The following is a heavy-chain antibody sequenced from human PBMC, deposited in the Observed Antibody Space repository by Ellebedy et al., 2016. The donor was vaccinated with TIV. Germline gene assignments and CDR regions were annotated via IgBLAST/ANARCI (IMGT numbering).Heavy chain of an antibody. D-gene: IGHD6-25*01. V-gene: IGHV3-21*01. CDR3: ARGGGGYFLD. CDR1: GFSFKTDA. J-gene: IGHJ4*02. CDR2: IRSGGVYV. Sequence: PGGSLRLSCAASGFSFKTDAMNWVRQPPGQGLEWVASIRSGGVYVWYGDSVKGRFTISRDNAKNSLFLQMNSLRDDDTAVYYCARGGGGYFLDWGQGTLVSVSS.